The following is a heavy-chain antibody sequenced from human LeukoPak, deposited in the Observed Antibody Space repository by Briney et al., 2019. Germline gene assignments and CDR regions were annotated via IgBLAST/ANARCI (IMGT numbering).Heavy chain of an antibody. CDR2: ISSGGSGM. D-gene: IGHD2-15*01. CDR1: GLTFCSHE. CDR3: ARDIRITPSRDFDS. J-gene: IGHJ4*02. V-gene: IGHV3-48*03. Sequence: GGSVRLFYAASGLTFCSHEVICVRQAPGEGLEWVSYISSGGSGMYYADSVKGRFTISRDTVKNTLFLQMNSLRAEDTAVYYCARDIRITPSRDFDSWGQGTLVTVSS.